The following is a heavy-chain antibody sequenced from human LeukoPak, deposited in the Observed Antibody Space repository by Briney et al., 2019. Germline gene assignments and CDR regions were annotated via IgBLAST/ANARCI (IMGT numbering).Heavy chain of an antibody. CDR2: FNSETGNT. J-gene: IGHJ4*02. CDR3: ARGGPNKSGWTLDY. Sequence: ASVKVSCTASGYTFTGYHMHWVRQAPGQGLEWMGWFNSETGNTEFSQKFKGRVTITRDTFASTAYMELSSLRPEDTAVFFCARGGPNKSGWTLDYWGQGTLVTVSS. V-gene: IGHV1-3*01. CDR1: GYTFTGYH. D-gene: IGHD6-25*01.